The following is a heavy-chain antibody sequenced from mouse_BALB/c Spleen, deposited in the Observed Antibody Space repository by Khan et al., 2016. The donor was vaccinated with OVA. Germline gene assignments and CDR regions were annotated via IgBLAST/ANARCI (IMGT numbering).Heavy chain of an antibody. CDR3: ARLAYYYNSEGFAY. CDR1: GFTFSTYG. Sequence: EVKLMESGGDFVKPGGSLKLSCAASGFTFSTYGMSWVRQTPDMRLEWVATISSGGHYTYYPDTVKGRFTISRDNAKNSLYLQMSSLKSEDTAIYYCARLAYYYNSEGFAYWGQGTLVTVSA. V-gene: IGHV5-6*01. CDR2: ISSGGHYT. D-gene: IGHD1-1*01. J-gene: IGHJ3*01.